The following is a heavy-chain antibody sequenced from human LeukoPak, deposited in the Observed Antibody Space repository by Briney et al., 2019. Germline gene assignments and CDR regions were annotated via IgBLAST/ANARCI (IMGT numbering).Heavy chain of an antibody. Sequence: GASVKVSCKASGYTFTSYGISWVRQAPGQGLEWMGWISAYNGNTNYAQKLQGRVTMTTDTSTSTAYMELRSLRSDDTAVYYCARDRVPIAVAGKQTFDPWGQGTLVTVSS. CDR2: ISAYNGNT. CDR1: GYTFTSYG. CDR3: ARDRVPIAVAGKQTFDP. J-gene: IGHJ5*02. V-gene: IGHV1-18*01. D-gene: IGHD6-19*01.